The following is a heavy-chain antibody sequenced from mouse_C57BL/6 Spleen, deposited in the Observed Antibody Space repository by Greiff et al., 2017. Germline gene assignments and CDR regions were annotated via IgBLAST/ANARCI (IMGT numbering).Heavy chain of an antibody. CDR2: IDPETGGT. V-gene: IGHV1-15*01. CDR3: TRWGDYDKGYYAMDY. J-gene: IGHJ4*01. CDR1: GYTFTDYE. D-gene: IGHD2-4*01. Sequence: VQLQQSGAELVRPGASVTLSCKASGYTFTDYEMHWVKQTPVHGLEWIGAIDPETGGTAYNQKFKGKAILTADKSSSTAYMELRSLTSEDSAVYYCTRWGDYDKGYYAMDYWGQGTSVTVSS.